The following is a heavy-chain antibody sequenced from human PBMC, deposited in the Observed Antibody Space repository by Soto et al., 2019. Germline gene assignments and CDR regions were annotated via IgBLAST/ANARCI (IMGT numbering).Heavy chain of an antibody. CDR1: GFTFSSYA. J-gene: IGHJ4*02. V-gene: IGHV3-23*01. CDR2: ISGSGGST. Sequence: EVQLLESGGGLVQPGGSLRLSCAASGFTFSSYAMSWVRQAPGQGLEWVSVISGSGGSTYYADSVKGRCTISRDNSKNTLYLQMNSLRGEDTAVYYCARRTSGWYLDYWGQGTLVTVSS. CDR3: ARRTSGWYLDY. D-gene: IGHD6-19*01.